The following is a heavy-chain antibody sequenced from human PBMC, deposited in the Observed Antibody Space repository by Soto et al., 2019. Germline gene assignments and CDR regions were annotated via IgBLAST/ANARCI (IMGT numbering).Heavy chain of an antibody. CDR3: AKDLSIVVVPAAQAY. D-gene: IGHD2-2*01. V-gene: IGHV3-23*01. J-gene: IGHJ4*02. Sequence: GVSLRLSSPDSGFTFGMYAMSWVRQAPGKGLEWVSAISGSGGSTYYADSVKGRFTISRDNSKNTLYLQMNSLRAEDTAVYYCAKDLSIVVVPAAQAYWGQGT. CDR2: ISGSGGST. CDR1: GFTFGMYA.